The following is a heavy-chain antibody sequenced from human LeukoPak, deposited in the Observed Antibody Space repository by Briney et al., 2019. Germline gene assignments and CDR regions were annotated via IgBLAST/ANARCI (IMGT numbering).Heavy chain of an antibody. CDR2: IYSGGSI. CDR3: ARVSRSYDFWSGDTYYYYMDV. J-gene: IGHJ6*03. D-gene: IGHD3-3*01. V-gene: IGHV3-53*01. CDR1: GFTVSSNY. Sequence: GGSLRLSCAASGFTVSSNYMSWVRQAPGKGLEWVSVIYSGGSIYYADSVKGRFTISRDNSKNTLYLQMNSLRAEDTAVYYCARVSRSYDFWSGDTYYYYMDVWGKGTTVTVSS.